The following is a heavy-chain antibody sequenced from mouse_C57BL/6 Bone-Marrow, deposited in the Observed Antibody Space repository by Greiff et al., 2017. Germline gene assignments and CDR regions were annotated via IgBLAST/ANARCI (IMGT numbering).Heavy chain of an antibody. D-gene: IGHD1-1*01. V-gene: IGHV1-64*01. J-gene: IGHJ2*01. Sequence: QVQLQQPGAELVKPGASVKLSCKASGYTFTSYWMHWVKQRPGQGLEWIGMIHPNSGSTNYNEKFKSKATLTVDKSSSTAYMHLSSLTSEDSAVYYCARWTTSYFDYWGQGTTLTVSS. CDR1: GYTFTSYW. CDR2: IHPNSGST. CDR3: ARWTTSYFDY.